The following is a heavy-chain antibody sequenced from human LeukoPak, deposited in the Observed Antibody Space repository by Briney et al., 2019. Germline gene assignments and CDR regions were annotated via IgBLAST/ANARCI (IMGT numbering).Heavy chain of an antibody. CDR2: ISSSSSYI. CDR1: GFTFSSYS. D-gene: IGHD2-2*01. J-gene: IGHJ4*02. V-gene: IGHV3-21*01. CDR3: ARARSIGYCSSTSCPLDY. Sequence: GGSLRLSCAASGFTFSSYSMNWVRQAPGKGLEWVSSISSSSSYIYYADSVKGRFTISRDNAKNSLYLQMNSLRAEDTAVYYCARARSIGYCSSTSCPLDYWGQGTLVTVSS.